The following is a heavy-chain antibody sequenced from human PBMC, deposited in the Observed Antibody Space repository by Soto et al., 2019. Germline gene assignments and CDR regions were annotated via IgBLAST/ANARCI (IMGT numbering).Heavy chain of an antibody. CDR3: ARDTGDGTFDF. Sequence: ASVKFSCKASGYTFSSYAMHWVRQAPGQRLEWMGWINAGYGNTKSSQKFQDRVTISRDTSASTAYMELTSLRSEDTAVYYCARDTGDGTFDFWGQGTLVTVSS. CDR1: GYTFSSYA. V-gene: IGHV1-3*01. J-gene: IGHJ4*02. D-gene: IGHD7-27*01. CDR2: INAGYGNT.